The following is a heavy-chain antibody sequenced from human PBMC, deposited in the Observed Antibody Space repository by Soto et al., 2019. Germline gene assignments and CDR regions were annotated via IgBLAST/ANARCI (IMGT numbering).Heavy chain of an antibody. CDR2: ISSSSSYI. Sequence: GSLRLSCAASGFTFSSYSMNWVRQAPGKGLEWVSSISSSSSYIYYADSVKGRFTISRDNAKNSLYLQMNSLRAEDTAVYYCARDLYDSRGYYCPFDHWRQGTLVNGSS. J-gene: IGHJ4*02. CDR1: GFTFSSYS. CDR3: ARDLYDSRGYYCPFDH. D-gene: IGHD3-22*01. V-gene: IGHV3-21*01.